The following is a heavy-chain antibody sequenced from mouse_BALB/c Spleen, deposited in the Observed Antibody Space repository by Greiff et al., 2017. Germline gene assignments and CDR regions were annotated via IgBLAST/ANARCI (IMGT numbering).Heavy chain of an antibody. Sequence: EVKLMESGGGLVQPGGSRKLSCAASGFTFSDYGMAWVRQAPGKGPEWVAFISNLAYSIYYADTVTGRFTISRENAKNTLYLEMSSLRSEDTAMYYCARDSGMGAMDYWGQGTSVTVSS. CDR2: ISNLAYSI. V-gene: IGHV5-15*02. D-gene: IGHD2-3*01. CDR3: ARDSGMGAMDY. J-gene: IGHJ4*01. CDR1: GFTFSDYG.